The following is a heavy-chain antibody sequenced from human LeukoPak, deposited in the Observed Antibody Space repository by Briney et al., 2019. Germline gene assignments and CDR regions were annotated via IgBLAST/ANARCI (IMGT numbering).Heavy chain of an antibody. V-gene: IGHV3-23*01. D-gene: IGHD3-22*01. J-gene: IGHJ5*02. Sequence: GGPLRLSGAAPGFIFNNYGLFGFPQAPGKGLQWVSAISNDGGGTNYADFVKGRFTISRDNSKNTLFLQMNSLRAEDTALYYCAKGSSGYFVDLWGQGTLVTVSS. CDR3: AKGSSGYFVDL. CDR2: ISNDGGGT. CDR1: GFIFNNYG.